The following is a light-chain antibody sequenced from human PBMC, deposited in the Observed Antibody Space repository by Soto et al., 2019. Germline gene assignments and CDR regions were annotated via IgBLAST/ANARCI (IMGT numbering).Light chain of an antibody. J-gene: IGKJ2*01. CDR3: QPYNNWPPST. CDR1: QSVGSN. Sequence: EIVMTQSPATLSVSPGERVTLSCRASQSVGSNLAWYQRKPGQAPRLLIYGASNRATGLPARFSGSGSGTEFTLTISSQQSEDFAVYYCQPYNNWPPSTFGQGTKLEIK. CDR2: GAS. V-gene: IGKV3-15*01.